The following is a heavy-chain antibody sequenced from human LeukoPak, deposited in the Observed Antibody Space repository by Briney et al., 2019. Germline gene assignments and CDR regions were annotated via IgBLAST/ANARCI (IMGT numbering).Heavy chain of an antibody. CDR1: GGSISTHY. D-gene: IGHD2-15*01. J-gene: IGHJ6*03. CDR2: IDDTGST. V-gene: IGHV4-59*11. CDR3: ARERVAATDYYYYMDV. Sequence: PSQTLSLTRTVSGGSISTHYWSWIRQPPGKGLEWIGYIDDTGSTNFNPSLRSRVTISVDTSKNQFSLKLNSVTAADTAVYYCARERVAATDYYYYMDVWGKGTTDTVSS.